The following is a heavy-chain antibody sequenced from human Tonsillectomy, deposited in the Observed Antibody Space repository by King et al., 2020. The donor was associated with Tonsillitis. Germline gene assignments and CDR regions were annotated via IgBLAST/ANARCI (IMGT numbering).Heavy chain of an antibody. CDR1: GFTFSSYG. Sequence: VQLVESGGGVVQPGRSLRLSCAASGFTFSSYGMHWVRQAPGKGLEWVAVIWYDGSNKYYADSVKGRFTISRDNSKNTLYLQMNSLRAEDTAVYYCAGEAYYGGGDFDYWGQGTLVTVSS. D-gene: IGHD4-23*01. CDR3: AGEAYYGGGDFDY. J-gene: IGHJ4*02. CDR2: IWYDGSNK. V-gene: IGHV3-33*08.